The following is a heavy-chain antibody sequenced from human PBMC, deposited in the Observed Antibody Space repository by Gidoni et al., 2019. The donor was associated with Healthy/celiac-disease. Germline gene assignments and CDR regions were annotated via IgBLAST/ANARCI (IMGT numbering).Heavy chain of an antibody. CDR2: SSGSGGST. J-gene: IGHJ3*02. D-gene: IGHD6-13*01. V-gene: IGHV3-23*01. CDR3: AKEGPGIAAAGSDAFDI. CDR1: GFTFSSYA. Sequence: EVQLLESGGGLVQPGGSLRLSCEASGFTFSSYAMSWVRQAPGKGLEWVSASSGSGGSTYYADSVKGRFTISRDNSKNTLYLQMNSLRAEDTAVYYCAKEGPGIAAAGSDAFDIWGQGTMVTVSS.